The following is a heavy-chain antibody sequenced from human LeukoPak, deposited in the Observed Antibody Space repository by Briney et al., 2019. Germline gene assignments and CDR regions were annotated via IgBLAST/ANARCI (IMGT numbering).Heavy chain of an antibody. D-gene: IGHD6-19*01. CDR3: AKDGRSGWYFGGHFDY. V-gene: IGHV3-23*01. CDR1: GFTFSSYA. Sequence: TGGSLRLSCAASGFTFSSYAMSWVRQAPGKGLEWVSAISGSGGSTYYADSVKGRFTISRDNSKNTLYLQMNSLRAEDTAVYYRAKDGRSGWYFGGHFDYWGQGTLVTVSS. CDR2: ISGSGGST. J-gene: IGHJ4*02.